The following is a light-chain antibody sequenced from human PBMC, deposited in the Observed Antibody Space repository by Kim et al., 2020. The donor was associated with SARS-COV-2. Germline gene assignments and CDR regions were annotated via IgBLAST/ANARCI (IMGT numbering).Light chain of an antibody. CDR2: QNR. J-gene: IGLJ1*01. CDR3: QAWDSNTGV. V-gene: IGLV3-1*01. CDR1: HLGDKY. Sequence: SYELTQPPSVSVSLGQTATITCSGDHLGDKYTAWYHQKPGQSPVLVMYQNRKRPSWIPERFSGSSSGNTATLTITGTQPMDEADYYCQAWDSNTGVFGSGTKVTVL.